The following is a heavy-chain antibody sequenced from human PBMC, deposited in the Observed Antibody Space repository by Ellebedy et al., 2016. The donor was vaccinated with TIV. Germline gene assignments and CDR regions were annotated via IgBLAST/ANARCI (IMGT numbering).Heavy chain of an antibody. CDR2: SSGSNGDT. V-gene: IGHV1-18*01. D-gene: IGHD4-17*01. CDR1: GYSFTTYG. Sequence: AASVKVSCKASGYSFTTYGISRVRQAPGQGLEWMGWSSGSNGDTNYAKNLQGRVTLTTDTSTNTAYMELRGLKSDDTAIYYCTRDMTSVTTFADYWGQGTLVTVSS. J-gene: IGHJ4*02. CDR3: TRDMTSVTTFADY.